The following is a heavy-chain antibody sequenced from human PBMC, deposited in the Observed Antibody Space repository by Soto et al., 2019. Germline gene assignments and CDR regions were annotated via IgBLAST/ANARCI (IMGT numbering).Heavy chain of an antibody. V-gene: IGHV4-39*07. CDR2: IFSSGVT. D-gene: IGHD3-16*01. Sequence: QVQLQESGPGLVKPSETLSLTCSVSGGSFSPYSYYWGWIRQSPGKGLEWIGLIFSSGVTSYNPSVPVRLALSVDSSRSQVALNLRSVPAAERASYYSAGGIYAAWHYPYWGKGALVTVSS. CDR3: AGGIYAAWHYPY. CDR1: GGSFSPYSYY. J-gene: IGHJ4*02.